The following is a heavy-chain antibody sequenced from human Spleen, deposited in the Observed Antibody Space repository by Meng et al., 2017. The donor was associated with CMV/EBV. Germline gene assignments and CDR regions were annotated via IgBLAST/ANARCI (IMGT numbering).Heavy chain of an antibody. D-gene: IGHD4-17*01. V-gene: IGHV3-74*01. J-gene: IGHJ6*02. CDR2: INSDGSST. Sequence: GESLKISCAASGFTFSNCWMHWVRQAPGKGLVWVSRINSDGSSTSYADSVKGRFTISRDNAKNTLYLQMNSLRAEDTAVYYCAIEPEDGDYGDYEDYYYYGMDVWGQGTTVTVSS. CDR1: GFTFSNCW. CDR3: AIEPEDGDYGDYEDYYYYGMDV.